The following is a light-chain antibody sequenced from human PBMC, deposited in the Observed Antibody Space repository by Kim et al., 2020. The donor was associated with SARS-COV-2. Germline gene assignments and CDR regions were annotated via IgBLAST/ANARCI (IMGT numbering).Light chain of an antibody. V-gene: IGLV10-54*01. CDR1: SNNVGNQG. CDR3: SAWDTSLNVWV. Sequence: LTQPPSVSKGLRQTATLTCTGNSNNVGNQGAAWLQQHQGHPPKFLSYRDNYRPSGVSERFSASRSGNTASLTITGLQPEDEADYYCSAWDTSLNVWVFGGGTQLTVL. J-gene: IGLJ3*02. CDR2: RDN.